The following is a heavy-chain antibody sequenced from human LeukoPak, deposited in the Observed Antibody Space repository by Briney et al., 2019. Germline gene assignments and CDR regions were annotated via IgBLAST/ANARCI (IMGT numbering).Heavy chain of an antibody. V-gene: IGHV1-69*04. CDR1: GGTFSSYA. CDR2: IIPILGIA. J-gene: IGHJ5*02. D-gene: IGHD6-19*01. Sequence: SVKVSCKASGGTFSSYAISWVRQAPGQGLEWMGRIIPILGIANYAQKFQGRVAITADRPTSTAYMELSSLRSEDTAVYYCARSRIAVAGTVWFDPWGQGTLVTVSS. CDR3: ARSRIAVAGTVWFDP.